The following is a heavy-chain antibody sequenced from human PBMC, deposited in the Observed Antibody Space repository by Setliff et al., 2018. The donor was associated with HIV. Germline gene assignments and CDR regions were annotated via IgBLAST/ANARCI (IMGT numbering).Heavy chain of an antibody. CDR3: ASGTYCGGDCYLFDY. V-gene: IGHV4-4*08. CDR2: IYTSGST. D-gene: IGHD2-21*01. J-gene: IGHJ4*02. Sequence: LSLPCTVSGGSISSYYWSWIRQPPGKGLEWIGHIYTSGSTNYNPSLTRRVTISADTSKNQFSLKLSSVTAADTAVYYCASGTYCGGDCYLFDYWGQGTLVTVSS. CDR1: GGSISSYY.